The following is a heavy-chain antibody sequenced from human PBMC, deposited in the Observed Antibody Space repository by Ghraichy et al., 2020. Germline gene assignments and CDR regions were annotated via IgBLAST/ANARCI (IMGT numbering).Heavy chain of an antibody. CDR2: IYHSGST. J-gene: IGHJ3*02. V-gene: IGHV4-38-2*01. D-gene: IGHD3-16*02. CDR3: AGGLTFGGVIVPNDAFDI. Sequence: SETLSLTCAVSGYSISSGYYWGWIRQPPGKGLEWIGSIYHSGSTYYNPSLKSRVTISVDTSKNQFSLKLSSVTAADTAVYYCAGGLTFGGVIVPNDAFDIWGQGTMVTVSS. CDR1: GYSISSGYY.